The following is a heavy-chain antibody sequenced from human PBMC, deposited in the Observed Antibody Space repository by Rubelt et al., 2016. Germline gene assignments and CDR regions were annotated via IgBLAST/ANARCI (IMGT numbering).Heavy chain of an antibody. V-gene: IGHV3-53*04. J-gene: IGHJ4*02. Sequence: QVVESGGGLIQPGGSLRLSCAASGFTVSPKYMSWVRQAPGKGLEWVSVIYSGGTTFYGDSVKGRFTISRHKSNNTVYLQMNSLGAEDTAVYYCARGGDYGDYWGQGTLATVSS. CDR3: ARGGDYGDY. CDR1: GFTVSPKY. CDR2: IYSGGTT.